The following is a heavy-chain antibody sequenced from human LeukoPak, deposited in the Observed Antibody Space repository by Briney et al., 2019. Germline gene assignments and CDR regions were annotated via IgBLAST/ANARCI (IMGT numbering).Heavy chain of an antibody. V-gene: IGHV3-7*01. D-gene: IGHD5-24*01. CDR2: IKGDGSEK. J-gene: IGHJ5*02. CDR3: ARDEYRSRWLHP. CDR1: GFTFSSYW. Sequence: GGSLRLSCAASGFTFSSYWMSWVRLAPGKGLEWVANIKGDGSEKWYADSVKGRFTISRDNAQNSVHLQMNSLRAEDTAVYHCARDEYRSRWLHPWGQGTLVTVTS.